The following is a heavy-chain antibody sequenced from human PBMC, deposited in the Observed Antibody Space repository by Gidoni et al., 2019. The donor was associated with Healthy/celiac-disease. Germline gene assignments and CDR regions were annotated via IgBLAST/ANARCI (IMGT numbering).Heavy chain of an antibody. CDR1: GFTFSSYE. V-gene: IGHV3-48*03. D-gene: IGHD5-18*01. CDR3: ALFPSGARYSYIVGGNWYFDL. Sequence: VQLVESGGGLVQPGGSLSLSCAASGFTFSSYEMNWVRQAPGKGLAWVSYISSSGSTIYYADSVKGRFTISRDNAKNSLYLQMNSLRAEDTAVYYCALFPSGARYSYIVGGNWYFDLWGRGTLVTVSS. J-gene: IGHJ2*01. CDR2: ISSSGSTI.